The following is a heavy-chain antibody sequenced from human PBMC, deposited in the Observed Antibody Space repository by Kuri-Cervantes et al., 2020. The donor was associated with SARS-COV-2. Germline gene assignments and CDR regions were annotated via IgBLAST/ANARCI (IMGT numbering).Heavy chain of an antibody. CDR3: ARQMMSSITIFGVVITRNWFDP. CDR2: ISAYNGNT. CDR1: GYTFTSYG. D-gene: IGHD3-3*01. J-gene: IGHJ5*02. Sequence: ASVKVSCKASGYTFTSYGISWVRQAAGQGLQWMGWISAYNGNTNYAQKLQGRITMTTDTSTSTAYMELRSLRSDDTAVYYCARQMMSSITIFGVVITRNWFDPWGQGTLVTVSS. V-gene: IGHV1-18*04.